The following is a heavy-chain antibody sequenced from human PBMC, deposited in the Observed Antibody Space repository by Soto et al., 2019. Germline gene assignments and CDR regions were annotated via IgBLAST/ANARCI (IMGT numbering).Heavy chain of an antibody. D-gene: IGHD6-19*01. J-gene: IGHJ4*02. V-gene: IGHV3-23*01. CDR2: ISGSGGST. CDR3: AEGSAVAVTRPLDY. Sequence: GGSLRLSCAASGFTFSSYAMSWVRQAPGKGLEWVSAISGSGGSTYYADSVKGRFTISRDNSKNTLYLQMNSLRAEDTAVYYCAEGSAVAVTRPLDYWGQGTLVTVSS. CDR1: GFTFSSYA.